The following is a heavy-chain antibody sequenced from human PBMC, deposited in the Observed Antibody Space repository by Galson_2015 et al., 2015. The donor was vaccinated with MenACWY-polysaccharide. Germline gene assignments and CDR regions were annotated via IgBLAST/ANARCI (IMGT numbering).Heavy chain of an antibody. D-gene: IGHD6-6*01. V-gene: IGHV3-30-3*01. J-gene: IGHJ4*02. CDR1: GFTFGRHA. CDR3: ARQLDYSSSSGLGYFDF. CDR2: ISYDGSNK. Sequence: SLRLSCAASGFTFGRHAMHWVRQTPGKGLEWVAVISYDGSNKYYADSVKGRFTISRDNSKNTLSVQMNSLRADDTAVYYCARQLDYSSSSGLGYFDFWGQGTLVTVSS.